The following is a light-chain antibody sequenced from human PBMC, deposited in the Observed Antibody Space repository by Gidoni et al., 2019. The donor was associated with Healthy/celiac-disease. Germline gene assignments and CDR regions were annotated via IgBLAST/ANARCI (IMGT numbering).Light chain of an antibody. Sequence: DIQMPQSPSSLSASVGDRVTITCRASQGISNYLAWYQQKPGKVPKLLIYAASTLQSGVPSRFSGSGSGTDFTLTISSLQPEDVATYYCQKYNSAPQVTFGQGTKVEIK. CDR3: QKYNSAPQVT. CDR2: AAS. J-gene: IGKJ1*01. CDR1: QGISNY. V-gene: IGKV1-27*01.